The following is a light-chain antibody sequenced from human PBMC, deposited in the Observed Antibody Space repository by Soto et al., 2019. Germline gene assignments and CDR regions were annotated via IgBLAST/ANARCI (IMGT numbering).Light chain of an antibody. CDR3: QQYNSYSEA. V-gene: IGKV1-5*03. Sequence: DIQMTQSPSTLSGSVGDRVTITCRASQTISSWLAWYQQKPGKAPKLLIYKASTLKSGVPSRFSGSGSGTEFTLTINSLQPDDFATYYCQQYNSYSEAFGQGTKVDIK. CDR1: QTISSW. J-gene: IGKJ1*01. CDR2: KAS.